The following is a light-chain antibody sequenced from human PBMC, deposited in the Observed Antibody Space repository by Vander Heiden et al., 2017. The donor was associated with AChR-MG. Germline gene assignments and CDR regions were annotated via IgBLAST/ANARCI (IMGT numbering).Light chain of an antibody. Sequence: QAVVTQPPSASGTPWQRVTISCSGSSSNVGGNTVNWYHQLPGTAPRLLIYRADQRPSGVPDRFSGSKSGTSASLAIRWLQSEDEADYYCATWDDTLTSWVFGGGTKLTVL. V-gene: IGLV1-44*01. CDR2: RAD. J-gene: IGLJ3*02. CDR1: SSNVGGNT. CDR3: ATWDDTLTSWV.